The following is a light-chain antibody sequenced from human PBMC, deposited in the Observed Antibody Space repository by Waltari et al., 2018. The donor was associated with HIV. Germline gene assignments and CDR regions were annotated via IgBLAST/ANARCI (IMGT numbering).Light chain of an antibody. CDR1: TSNIRSTY. CDR3: VAWDDSLRGVL. J-gene: IGLJ2*01. V-gene: IGLV1-47*01. Sequence: SVLTQPPSASATPGQRVTISCSGSTSNIRSTYVFLYPHLPGTAPKLLIHRNDQRPSGVPDRFSASTSGTSASLAISGLRSEDEADYYCVAWDDSLRGVLFGGGTKVAVL. CDR2: RND.